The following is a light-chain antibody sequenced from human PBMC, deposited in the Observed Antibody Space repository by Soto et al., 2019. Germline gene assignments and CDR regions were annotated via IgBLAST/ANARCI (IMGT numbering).Light chain of an antibody. Sequence: AIRMTQSPSSLSASTGDRVTITCRASQGISSYLAWYQQKPGKARKLLIYAASTLQSGVPSRFSGSGSGTDFTLTISCLQSEDFATYYCLQTFSTHITFGGGTTVEVK. V-gene: IGKV1-8*01. CDR2: AAS. CDR3: LQTFSTHIT. J-gene: IGKJ4*01. CDR1: QGISSY.